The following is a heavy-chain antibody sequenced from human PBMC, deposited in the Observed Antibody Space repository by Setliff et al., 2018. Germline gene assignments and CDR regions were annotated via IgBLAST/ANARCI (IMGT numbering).Heavy chain of an antibody. D-gene: IGHD3-3*01. CDR2: ISGRGGST. J-gene: IGHJ3*02. CDR1: GFTFSSYA. V-gene: IGHV3-23*01. CDR3: ERDYTYYDFWSGPSSDAFDI. Sequence: GGSLRLSCAASGFTFSSYAMSWVRQAPGKALWGVSAISGRGGSTYYADSVKGRFTISRGNANYSLYLQMNILRAEDTAVYYCERDYTYYDFWSGPSSDAFDIWGQGTMVTVSS.